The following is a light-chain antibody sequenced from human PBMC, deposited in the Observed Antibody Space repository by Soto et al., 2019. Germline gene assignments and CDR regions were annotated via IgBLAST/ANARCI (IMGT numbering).Light chain of an antibody. Sequence: AIQVTQSPSSLSASVGDRVTITCRASQGIRNDLGWYQQKPGEHPKLLIYATSRLQSGVPSRFSGSGSGTEFTLTISSLQPEDSSTYYCLQDYDYPLTFGGGTKVQIK. V-gene: IGKV1-6*01. CDR2: ATS. CDR1: QGIRND. CDR3: LQDYDYPLT. J-gene: IGKJ4*01.